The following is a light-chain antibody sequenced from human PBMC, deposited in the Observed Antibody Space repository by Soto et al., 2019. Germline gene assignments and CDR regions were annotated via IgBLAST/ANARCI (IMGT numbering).Light chain of an antibody. V-gene: IGKV3-15*01. CDR2: GAS. CDR3: QLYHNRWT. CDR1: QSVTSR. Sequence: EIVMTQSPATLSVSPGEIVTLSCRASQSVTSRLAWYQQNPGQAPSLLIYGASTRATGIPARYSGSGSGTEFTLTSSSLQSEDFAVYYCQLYHNRWTFGQGTKVEIK. J-gene: IGKJ1*01.